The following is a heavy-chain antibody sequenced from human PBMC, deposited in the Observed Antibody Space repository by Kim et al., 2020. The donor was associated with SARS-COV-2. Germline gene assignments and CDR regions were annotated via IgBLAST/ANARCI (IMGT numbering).Heavy chain of an antibody. CDR1: GFTFSDHF. J-gene: IGHJ3*02. CDR2: SRNKPNSYTT. D-gene: IGHD6-19*01. Sequence: GGSLRLSCAASGFTFSDHFMDWVRQAPGKGLEWVGRSRNKPNSYTTEYAASVKGRFTISRDVSKSSLYLQMNSLKTEDTAVYYCAREGSSSGYYYAFD. V-gene: IGHV3-72*01. CDR3: AREGSSSGYYYAFD.